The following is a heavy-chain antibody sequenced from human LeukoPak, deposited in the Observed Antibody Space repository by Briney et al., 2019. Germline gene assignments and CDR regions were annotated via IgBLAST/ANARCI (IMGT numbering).Heavy chain of an antibody. CDR1: GGSIGTYS. CDR3: AGGVYIAAAQYGY. D-gene: IGHD6-13*01. Sequence: PSETLSLTCTVSGGSIGTYSWNWIRQPPGKGLEWIGYIYYSGTTNYNPSLKSRVTISVDTSKNQFSLKLSSVTAAGTAVYYCAGGVYIAAAQYGYWGPGTLVTVSS. J-gene: IGHJ4*02. V-gene: IGHV4-59*01. CDR2: IYYSGTT.